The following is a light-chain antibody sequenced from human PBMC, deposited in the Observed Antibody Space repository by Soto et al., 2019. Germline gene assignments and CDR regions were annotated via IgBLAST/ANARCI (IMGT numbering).Light chain of an antibody. CDR1: SSDVGSYNL. Sequence: QSALTQPASVSGSPGQSITISCTGTSSDVGSYNLVSWYQQHPGKAPKLMIYEGSKRPSGVSNRVSGFKSGNTASLTISGLQAEDEADYYCCSYAGSSTWVFGGGTKLTLL. CDR2: EGS. V-gene: IGLV2-23*01. J-gene: IGLJ3*02. CDR3: CSYAGSSTWV.